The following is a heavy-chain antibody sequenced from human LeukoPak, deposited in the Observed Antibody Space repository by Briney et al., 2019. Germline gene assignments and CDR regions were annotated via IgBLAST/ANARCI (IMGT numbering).Heavy chain of an antibody. J-gene: IGHJ4*02. CDR2: IGTAGDT. CDR1: GFTFSSYD. CDR3: ARGPRYCFDS. Sequence: PGGSLRLSCAASGFTFSSYDMHWVRQATGKGLEWVSAIGTAGDTFYPGSVKGRFTISRENAKNSLYLQMNNMRAGGTAVYYCARGPRYCFDSWGQGTLVTVSS. V-gene: IGHV3-13*01.